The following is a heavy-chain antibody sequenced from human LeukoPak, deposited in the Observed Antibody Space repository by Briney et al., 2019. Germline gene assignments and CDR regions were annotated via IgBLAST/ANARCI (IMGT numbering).Heavy chain of an antibody. J-gene: IGHJ3*02. CDR2: ITTSDTTI. CDR3: ARHAGSYAFDI. V-gene: IGHV3-11*04. D-gene: IGHD1-14*01. CDR1: GFTFSDYY. Sequence: GGSLRLSCAASGFTFSDYYMSWIRQAPGMGLEWVSYITTSDTTIYSADSVKGRFTISRDNAKNSLYLQMNSLRAEDTAVYYCARHAGSYAFDIWGQGTMVTVSS.